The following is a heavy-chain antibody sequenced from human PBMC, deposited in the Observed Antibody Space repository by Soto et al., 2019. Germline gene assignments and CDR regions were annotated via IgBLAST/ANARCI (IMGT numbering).Heavy chain of an antibody. J-gene: IGHJ4*02. CDR3: AKDMKWGGMTTIHYFDS. CDR1: GFTFSSYA. V-gene: IGHV3-23*01. Sequence: GGSLRLSCAASGFTFSSYAMSWVRQAPGKGLEWVSVISGSDDSTYYADSVKGRFTISRDNAKSSLFLQMNSLRPDDTALYYCAKDMKWGGMTTIHYFDSWGQGTLVTVSS. CDR2: ISGSDDST. D-gene: IGHD4-17*01.